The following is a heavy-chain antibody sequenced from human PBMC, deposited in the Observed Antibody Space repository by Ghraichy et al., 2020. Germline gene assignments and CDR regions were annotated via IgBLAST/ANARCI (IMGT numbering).Heavy chain of an antibody. CDR1: GFTFSSYS. CDR3: ARAPLEYSSSFLEFYFDY. V-gene: IGHV3-21*01. CDR2: ISSSSSYI. D-gene: IGHD6-6*01. J-gene: IGHJ4*02. Sequence: GGSLRLSCAASGFTFSSYSMNWVRQAPGKGLEWVSSISSSSSYIYYADSVKGRFTISRDNAKNSLYLQMNSLRAEDTAVYYCARAPLEYSSSFLEFYFDYWGQGTLVTVSS.